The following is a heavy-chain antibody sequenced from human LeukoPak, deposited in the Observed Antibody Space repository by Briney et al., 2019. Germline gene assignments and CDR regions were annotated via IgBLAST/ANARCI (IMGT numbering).Heavy chain of an antibody. D-gene: IGHD6-13*01. Sequence: GGSLRLSCAASGFTFSSYSMNWVRQAPGKGLEWVSSISSSSSYIYYAGSVKGRFTISRDNAKNSLYLQMNSLRVEDMALYYCAARRGAAAGTDYFDDWGQGTLVTVSS. CDR2: ISSSSSYI. CDR3: AARRGAAAGTDYFDD. V-gene: IGHV3-21*04. J-gene: IGHJ4*02. CDR1: GFTFSSYS.